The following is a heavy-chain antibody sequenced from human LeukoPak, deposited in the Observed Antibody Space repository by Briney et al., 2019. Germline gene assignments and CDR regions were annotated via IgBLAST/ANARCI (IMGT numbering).Heavy chain of an antibody. D-gene: IGHD2-2*01. CDR2: IRYDGSNK. J-gene: IGHJ6*03. CDR3: AKWSSVVVPAAIYYYYYYMDV. V-gene: IGHV3-30*02. CDR1: GFTFSSYG. Sequence: GGSLRLSCAASGFTFSSYGMHWVRQAPGKGLEWVASIRYDGSNKYYADSVKGRFTISRDNSKNTLYLQMNSLRAEDTAVYYCAKWSSVVVPAAIYYYYYYMDVWGKGTTVTVSS.